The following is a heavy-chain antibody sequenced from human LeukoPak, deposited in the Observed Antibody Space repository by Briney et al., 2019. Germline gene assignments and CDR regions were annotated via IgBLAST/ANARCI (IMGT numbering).Heavy chain of an antibody. CDR1: GYTFTGYY. CDR2: INPNSGGT. D-gene: IGHD3-10*01. J-gene: IGHJ3*02. Sequence: ASVTVTCKASGYTFTGYYMRWVRQAPGQGLEWMGWINPNSGGTNYAQKFQGRVTMTRDTSISTAYMELSRLRSDDTAVYYCASLWFGELGAFDIWGQGTMVTVSS. V-gene: IGHV1-2*02. CDR3: ASLWFGELGAFDI.